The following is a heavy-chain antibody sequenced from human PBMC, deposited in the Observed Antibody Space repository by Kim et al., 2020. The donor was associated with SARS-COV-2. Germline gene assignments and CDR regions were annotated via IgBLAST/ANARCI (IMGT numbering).Heavy chain of an antibody. J-gene: IGHJ4*02. Sequence: AVKGPFTLSRDNRKNSLFLQIMSLRAEDTAVYYCARGPPYTGYEYYFDYWGQGTLVTVSS. CDR3: ARGPPYTGYEYYFDY. V-gene: IGHV3-11*06. D-gene: IGHD5-12*01.